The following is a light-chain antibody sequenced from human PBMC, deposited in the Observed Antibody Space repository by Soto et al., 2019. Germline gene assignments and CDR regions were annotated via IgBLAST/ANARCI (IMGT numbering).Light chain of an antibody. J-gene: IGKJ3*01. CDR1: QTISDY. V-gene: IGKV1-39*01. CDR3: QQSYSTLT. CDR2: AAS. Sequence: IHMTQSPSSLSASVGNRVTITCRTSQTISDYLNWYQHKPRKAPKLLISAASSLQSGVPSRFSGSGSGTDSTLTISSLKPEDFATYYCQQSYSTLTFGPGTKVDIK.